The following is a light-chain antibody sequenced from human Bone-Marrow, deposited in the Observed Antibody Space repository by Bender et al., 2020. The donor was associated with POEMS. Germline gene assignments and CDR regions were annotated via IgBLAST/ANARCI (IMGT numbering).Light chain of an antibody. Sequence: SSGLTQPPSVSVAPGKTAKITCGGNIGEKAVHWYQQKSGQAPVMLIYYDSDRPSGIPERFSGSNSGNTATLTVSRVEAGDEADYYCQVWESSGDHWVFGGGTRLTVL. J-gene: IGLJ2*01. CDR3: QVWESSGDHWV. CDR1: IGEKA. V-gene: IGLV3-21*01. CDR2: YDS.